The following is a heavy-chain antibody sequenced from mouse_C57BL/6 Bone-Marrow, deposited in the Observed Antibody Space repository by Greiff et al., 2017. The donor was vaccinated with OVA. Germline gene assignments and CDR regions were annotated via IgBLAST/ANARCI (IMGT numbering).Heavy chain of an antibody. D-gene: IGHD2-4*01. Sequence: QVQLQQSGAELVRPGTSVKMSCKASGYTFTNYWIGWAKQRPGHGLEWIGDIYPGGGYTNYNEKFKGKAPLTADKSSSTAYMQFSSLTSEDSAIYYCARSDYDYPYYDAMDYWGQGTSVTVSS. CDR1: GYTFTNYW. CDR3: ARSDYDYPYYDAMDY. V-gene: IGHV1-63*01. CDR2: IYPGGGYT. J-gene: IGHJ4*01.